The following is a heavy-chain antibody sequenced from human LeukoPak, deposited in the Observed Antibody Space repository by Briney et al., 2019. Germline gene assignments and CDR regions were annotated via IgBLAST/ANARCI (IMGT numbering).Heavy chain of an antibody. CDR3: VTVAAAGNFDY. CDR2: INPNSGGT. J-gene: IGHJ4*02. Sequence: ASVKVSCKASGYTFTGYYMHWVRQAPGQGFGWMGWINPNSGGTNYAQKFQGRVTMTRDTSISTAYMELSRLRSDDTAVYYCVTVAAAGNFDYWGQGTLVTVSS. V-gene: IGHV1-2*02. CDR1: GYTFTGYY. D-gene: IGHD6-13*01.